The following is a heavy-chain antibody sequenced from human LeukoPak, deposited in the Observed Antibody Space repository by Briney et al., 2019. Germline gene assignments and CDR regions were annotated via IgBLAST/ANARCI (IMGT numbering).Heavy chain of an antibody. CDR1: GYTLTGYY. CDR2: INPNSGGT. D-gene: IGHD6-6*01. CDR3: ARVYIAARPTIGY. V-gene: IGHV1-2*06. J-gene: IGHJ4*02. Sequence: ASVKVSCKASGYTLTGYYMHWVRQAPGQGLEWMGRINPNSGGTNYAQKFQGRVTMTRDTSISTAYMELSRLRSDDTAVYYCARVYIAARPTIGYWGQGTLVTVSS.